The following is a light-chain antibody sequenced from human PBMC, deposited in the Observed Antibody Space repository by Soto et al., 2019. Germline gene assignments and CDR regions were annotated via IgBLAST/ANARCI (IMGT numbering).Light chain of an antibody. Sequence: EIVLTQYPATLSVSPGERATLSCRASQSVSTYLAWYQQKPGQAPRLLIYGASNRATGIPARFSGSGSGTDFTLTISRLEPEDFAVYYCQQRNNWPLYTFGQGTKLEIK. CDR2: GAS. CDR3: QQRNNWPLYT. J-gene: IGKJ2*01. CDR1: QSVSTY. V-gene: IGKV3-11*01.